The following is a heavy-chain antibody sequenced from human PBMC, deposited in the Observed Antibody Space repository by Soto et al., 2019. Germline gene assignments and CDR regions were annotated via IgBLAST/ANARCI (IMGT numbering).Heavy chain of an antibody. J-gene: IGHJ1*01. CDR3: ARGGSGWAEYFQH. V-gene: IGHV4-30-4*08. CDR2: IYYTGGT. D-gene: IGHD6-25*01. CDR1: GGSIGSTDSY. Sequence: QVQLQESGPGLVEPSQTLSLTCTVSGGSIGSTDSYWSWIRRPPGKGLEWIGYIYYTGGTFYNPLLKSRLTISLETSSNQFSLTLTSVTGTDTGIYYCARGGSGWAEYFQHWGQGTLVAVSS.